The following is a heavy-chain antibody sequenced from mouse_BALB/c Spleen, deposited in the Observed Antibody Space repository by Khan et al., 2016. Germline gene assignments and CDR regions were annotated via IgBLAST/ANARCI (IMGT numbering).Heavy chain of an antibody. CDR2: SFPGDGST. Sequence: QVQLRQSGAELVKPGASVKLSCKASGYSFISYDINCVRQRPEQGLEWIGWSFPGDGSTKYIAKFTGKATLTTDKSSSTAYMQLSRLTSEDSSVYVCARLYGSTDWYFDGGSAGTTVTVSS. V-gene: IGHV1-85*01. D-gene: IGHD1-1*01. CDR3: ARLYGSTDWYFDG. CDR1: GYSFISYD. J-gene: IGHJ1*01.